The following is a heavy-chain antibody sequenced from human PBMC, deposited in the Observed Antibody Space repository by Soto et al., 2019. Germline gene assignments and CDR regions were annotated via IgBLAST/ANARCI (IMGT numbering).Heavy chain of an antibody. J-gene: IGHJ3*02. CDR2: IYYSGST. Sequence: QVQLQESGPGLVKPSQTLSLTCTVSGGSISSGGYYWSWIRQHPGKGLEWIGYIYYSGSTYYNPSLRSRVTISVDTSKDQFSLKLSSVTAADTAVYYWARGGGVLMLAFDIWGQGTMVTVSS. D-gene: IGHD2-8*01. CDR3: ARGGGVLMLAFDI. V-gene: IGHV4-31*03. CDR1: GGSISSGGYY.